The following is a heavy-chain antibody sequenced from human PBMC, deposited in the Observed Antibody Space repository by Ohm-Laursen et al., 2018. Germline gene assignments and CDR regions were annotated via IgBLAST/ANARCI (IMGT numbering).Heavy chain of an antibody. Sequence: SLRLSCSASGFTFSDHWMTWVRQAPGKGLEWVANIKQDGSQKYYLDSVKGRFTISRDNAKNSLYLQMNSLRAEDTAVYYCVGDRNSNTWSYYWGQGTLVTVS. V-gene: IGHV3-7*01. J-gene: IGHJ4*02. CDR2: IKQDGSQK. D-gene: IGHD6-13*01. CDR1: GFTFSDHW. CDR3: VGDRNSNTWSYY.